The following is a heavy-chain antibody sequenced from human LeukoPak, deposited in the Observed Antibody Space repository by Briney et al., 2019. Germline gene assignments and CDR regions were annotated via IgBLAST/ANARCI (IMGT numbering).Heavy chain of an antibody. V-gene: IGHV3-11*01. CDR1: GFSFSDSY. CDR3: AKKGPGQQPFTY. J-gene: IGHJ4*02. D-gene: IGHD6-13*01. Sequence: PGGSLRLSCSASGFSFSDSYMSWFRLSPEKGLEWIAYITSSGTTTEYADSVKGRFTISRDNAKDTLYLQVNSLRPEDTAVYFCAKKGPGQQPFTYWGQGTLVTVSS. CDR2: ITSSGTTT.